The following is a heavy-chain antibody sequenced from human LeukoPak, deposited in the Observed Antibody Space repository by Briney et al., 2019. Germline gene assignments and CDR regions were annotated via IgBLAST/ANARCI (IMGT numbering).Heavy chain of an antibody. CDR1: GASFSSYF. J-gene: IGHJ4*02. Sequence: SETLSLTCGVYGASFSSYFWNWVRQTPGEGLEWIGEIRHGGVTTYNPSLMGRVTISEDTSKNQFSLMLTSVTAADTAVYYCARGDPWIQLWLGDLGYFDYWGQGTLVTVSS. V-gene: IGHV4-34*01. D-gene: IGHD5-18*01. CDR2: IRHGGVT. CDR3: ARGDPWIQLWLGDLGYFDY.